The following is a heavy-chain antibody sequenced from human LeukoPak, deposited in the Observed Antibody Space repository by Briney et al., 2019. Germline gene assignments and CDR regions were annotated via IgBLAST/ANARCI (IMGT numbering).Heavy chain of an antibody. D-gene: IGHD6-13*01. Sequence: SETLSLTCTVSGGSISSYYWSWIRQPAGKGLEWIGRIYTSGSTNYNPSLKSRVTMSVDTSKNQFSLKLSSVTAADTAVYYCARTLYSSSWYRIYYFDYWGQGTLVTVSS. CDR1: GGSISSYY. CDR3: ARTLYSSSWYRIYYFDY. J-gene: IGHJ4*02. V-gene: IGHV4-4*07. CDR2: IYTSGST.